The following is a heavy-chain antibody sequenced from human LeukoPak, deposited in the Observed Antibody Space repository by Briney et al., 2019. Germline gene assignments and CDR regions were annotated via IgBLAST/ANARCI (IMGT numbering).Heavy chain of an antibody. CDR3: ARGNGDAYYFDY. CDR2: IYYSGST. Sequence: PSETLSLTCTVSGGSISSSSYYWGWIRRPPGKGLEWIGSIYYSGSTYYNPSLKSRVTISVDTSKNQFSLKLSSVTAADTAVYYCARGNGDAYYFDYWGQGTLVTVSS. CDR1: GGSISSSSYY. J-gene: IGHJ4*02. V-gene: IGHV4-39*01. D-gene: IGHD4-23*01.